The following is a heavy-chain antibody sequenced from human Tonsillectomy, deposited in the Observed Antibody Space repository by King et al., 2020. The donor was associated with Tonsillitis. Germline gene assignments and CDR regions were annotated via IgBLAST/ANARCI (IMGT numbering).Heavy chain of an antibody. Sequence: VQLVQSGAEVKKPGSSVKVSCKASGGTFSSYAISWVRQAPGQGLEWMERIIPILGIANYAQKFQGRVTITADKSTSTAYMELSSLRSEDTAVYYCATHRGSYGDYTYWGQGTLVTVSS. CDR1: GGTFSSYA. D-gene: IGHD4-17*01. J-gene: IGHJ4*02. CDR3: ATHRGSYGDYTY. CDR2: IIPILGIA. V-gene: IGHV1-69*09.